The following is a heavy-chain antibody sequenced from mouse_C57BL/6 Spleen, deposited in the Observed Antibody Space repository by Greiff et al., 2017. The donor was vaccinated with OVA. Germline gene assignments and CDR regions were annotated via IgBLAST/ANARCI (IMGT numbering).Heavy chain of an antibody. J-gene: IGHJ2*01. CDR3: ARWGTVVAFDY. CDR2: IDPEDGET. V-gene: IGHV14-2*01. CDR1: GFNIKDYY. D-gene: IGHD1-1*01. Sequence: VQLKASWAELVKPGASVKLSCTASGFNIKDYYMHWVKQRTEQGLEWLGRIDPEDGETKYAPKFQGKATITADPSSNTAYLQLSSLTSEETAVYYCARWGTVVAFDYWGKGATLTVSS.